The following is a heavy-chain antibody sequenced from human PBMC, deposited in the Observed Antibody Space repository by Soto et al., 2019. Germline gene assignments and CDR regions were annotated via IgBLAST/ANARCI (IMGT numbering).Heavy chain of an antibody. CDR2: MNPNSGNT. V-gene: IGHV1-8*01. J-gene: IGHJ6*03. CDR1: GYTFTSYD. D-gene: IGHD4-17*01. Sequence: GASVKVSCKASGYTFTSYDINWVRQATGQGLEWMGWMNPNSGNTGYAQKFQGRVTMTRNTSISTAYMELSSLRSEDTAVYYCARGRTTVTTGGYYYYMDVWGKGTTVTVSS. CDR3: ARGRTTVTTGGYYYYMDV.